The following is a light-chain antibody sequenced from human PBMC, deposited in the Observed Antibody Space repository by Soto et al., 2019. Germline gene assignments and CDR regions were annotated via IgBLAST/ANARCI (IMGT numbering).Light chain of an antibody. V-gene: IGLV2-14*03. CDR3: SSYARNRDVL. CDR1: SSDVGGYNY. Sequence: QSALTQPASVSGSPGQSITISCTGTSSDVGGYNYVSWYQQHPGKAPKLMIYDVNNRPSGVSDRFSGSKSGNTASLTISGLQAEDEDDYYCSSYARNRDVLFGGGTKLTVL. CDR2: DVN. J-gene: IGLJ2*01.